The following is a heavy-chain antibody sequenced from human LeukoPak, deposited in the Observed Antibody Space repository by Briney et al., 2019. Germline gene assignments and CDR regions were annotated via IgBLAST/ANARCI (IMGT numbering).Heavy chain of an antibody. J-gene: IGHJ5*02. D-gene: IGHD3-10*01. Sequence: GGSLRLSCAASGFTFDDYGMSWVRQAPGKGLEWVSAISGSGGSTYYADSVKGRFTISRDNSKNTLYLQMNSLRAEDTAVYYCAKPQNVSGDWFDPWGQGTLVTVSS. CDR1: GFTFDDYG. V-gene: IGHV3-23*01. CDR3: AKPQNVSGDWFDP. CDR2: ISGSGGST.